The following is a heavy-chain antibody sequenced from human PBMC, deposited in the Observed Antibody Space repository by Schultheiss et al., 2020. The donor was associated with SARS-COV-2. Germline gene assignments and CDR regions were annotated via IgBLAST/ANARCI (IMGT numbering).Heavy chain of an antibody. CDR2: ISAYNGNT. CDR1: GYTFTGYY. J-gene: IGHJ3*02. D-gene: IGHD4-17*01. CDR3: ARVRMTTVTDDAFDI. Sequence: ASVKVSCKASGYTFTGYYMHWVRQAPGQGLEWMGWISAYNGNTNYAQKLQGRVTMTTDTSTSTAYMELRSLRSDDTAVYYCARVRMTTVTDDAFDIWGQGTMVTVSS. V-gene: IGHV1-18*04.